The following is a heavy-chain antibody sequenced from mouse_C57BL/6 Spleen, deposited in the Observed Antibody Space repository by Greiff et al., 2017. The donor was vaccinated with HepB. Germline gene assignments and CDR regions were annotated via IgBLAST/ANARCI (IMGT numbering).Heavy chain of an antibody. V-gene: IGHV1-82*01. D-gene: IGHD2-1*01. J-gene: IGHJ2*01. CDR2: IYPGDGDT. CDR1: GYAFSSSW. CDR3: ARGLLWPLYYFDY. Sequence: QVQLKQSGPELVKPGASVKISCKASGYAFSSSWMNWVKQRPGKGLEWIGRIYPGDGDTNYNGKFKGKATLTADKSSSTAYMQLSSLTSEDSAVYFCARGLLWPLYYFDYWGQGTTLTVSS.